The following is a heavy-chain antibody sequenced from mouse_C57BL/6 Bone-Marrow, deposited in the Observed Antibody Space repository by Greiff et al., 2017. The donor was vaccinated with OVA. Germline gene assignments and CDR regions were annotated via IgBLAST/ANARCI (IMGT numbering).Heavy chain of an antibody. CDR2: IYPRDGST. CDR3: ARSRDGYYEAWFDY. V-gene: IGHV1-78*01. Sequence: QVQLQQSDAELVKPGASVKISCKASGYTFTDHTIHWMKQRPEQGLEWIGYIYPRDGSTKYNEKFKGKATLTADKSASTAYMQLNSLTSEDSAVYLGARSRDGYYEAWFDYWGQGTLVTVSA. D-gene: IGHD2-3*01. J-gene: IGHJ3*01. CDR1: GYTFTDHT.